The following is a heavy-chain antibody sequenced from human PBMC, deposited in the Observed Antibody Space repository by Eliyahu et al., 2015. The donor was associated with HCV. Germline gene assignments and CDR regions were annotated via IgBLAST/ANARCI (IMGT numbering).Heavy chain of an antibody. J-gene: IGHJ6*02. V-gene: IGHV2-70*15. CDR2: IDWDDEK. CDR1: GFSLSTTRMC. Sequence: QVTLRESGPALVKPTQSLTLTCTFSGFSLSTTRMCVTWIRQPPGKALEWLARIDWDDEKYYSTFLKTRLTISKDTSKNQVVLTMTNMDPVDTATYYCARIQVPYSSGYGMDAWGQGTTVTVSS. CDR3: ARIQVPYSSGYGMDA. D-gene: IGHD6-19*01.